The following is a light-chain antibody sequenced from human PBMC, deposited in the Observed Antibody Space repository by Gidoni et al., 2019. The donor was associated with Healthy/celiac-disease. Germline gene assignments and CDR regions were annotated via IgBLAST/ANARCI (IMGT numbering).Light chain of an antibody. J-gene: IGKJ3*01. V-gene: IGKV3-20*01. CDR3: QQYGSSPST. CDR2: GAS. Sequence: EIGLPQSPGTLSLSPGERATLSCRASQSVSSSYLACYQQPPGQAPTLLISGASSRATGIPDSFSGSGSGKFFPLTISILPHEVVAVYYCQQYGSSPSTFGPGTKVDIK. CDR1: QSVSSSY.